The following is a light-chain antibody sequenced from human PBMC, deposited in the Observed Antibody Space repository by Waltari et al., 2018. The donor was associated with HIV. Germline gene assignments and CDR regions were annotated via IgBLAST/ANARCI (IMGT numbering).Light chain of an antibody. CDR1: QSVLYSSNNKNY. CDR2: WAS. CDR3: QQYYSTPWT. Sequence: DIVMTQSPDSLAVSLGARATISCTSSQSVLYSSNNKNYLAWYQQKPGQPPKLLIYWASTRESGVPDRFSGSGSGTDFTLTISSLQAEDVAVYYCQQYYSTPWTFGQGTKVEIK. V-gene: IGKV4-1*01. J-gene: IGKJ1*01.